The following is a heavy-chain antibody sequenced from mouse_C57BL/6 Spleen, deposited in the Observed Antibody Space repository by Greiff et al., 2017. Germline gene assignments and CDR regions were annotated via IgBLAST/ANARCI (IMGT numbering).Heavy chain of an antibody. CDR2: INPSTDGT. CDR3: ARSGY. CDR1: GYSFTGYY. Sequence: EVKLMESGPELVKPGASVKISCKASGYSFTGYYMNWVKQSPEKSLEWIGEINPSTDGTTYNQKFKAKATLTVDKSSSTAYMQLKSLTSEDSAVDYCARSGYWGQGTTLTVSS. V-gene: IGHV1-42*01. J-gene: IGHJ2*01.